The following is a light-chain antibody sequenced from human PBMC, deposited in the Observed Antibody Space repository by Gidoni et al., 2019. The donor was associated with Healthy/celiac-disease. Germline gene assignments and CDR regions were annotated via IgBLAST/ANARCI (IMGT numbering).Light chain of an antibody. CDR3: QQYNNWPPEDT. V-gene: IGKV3-15*01. J-gene: IGKJ1*01. CDR2: GAS. CDR1: QSVSSN. Sequence: IVMTQSPATLSVSPGERATLSCRASQSVSSNLAWYQQKPGQAPRLLIYGASTRATGIPARFSGSGSGTEFTLTISSLQSEDFAVYYCQQYNNWPPEDTFGQGTKVEIK.